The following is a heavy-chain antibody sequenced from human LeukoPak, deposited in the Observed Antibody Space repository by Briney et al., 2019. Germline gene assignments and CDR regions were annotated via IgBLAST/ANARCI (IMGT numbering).Heavy chain of an antibody. J-gene: IGHJ4*02. CDR3: AKDTGYGSGSYSGFDY. CDR1: GFTFSSYA. D-gene: IGHD3-10*01. V-gene: IGHV3-23*01. CDR2: ISGSGGST. Sequence: GGSLRLFCAASGFTFSSYAMSWVRQAPGKGLEGVSAISGSGGSTYYADSVKGRFTISRDNSKNTLYLQMNSLRAEDTAVNYCAKDTGYGSGSYSGFDYWGQGTLVTVSS.